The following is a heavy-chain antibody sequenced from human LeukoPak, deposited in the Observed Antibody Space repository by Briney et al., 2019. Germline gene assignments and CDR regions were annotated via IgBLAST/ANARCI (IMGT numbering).Heavy chain of an antibody. CDR3: ARGVRYYYDSSGYYYYFDY. Sequence: SETLSLTCAVYGGSFSGYYWGWIRQPPGKGLEWIGEINHSGSTNYNPSLKSRVTISVDTSKYQFSLKLSSVTAADTAVYYCARGVRYYYDSSGYYYYFDYWGQGTLVTVSS. J-gene: IGHJ4*02. V-gene: IGHV4-34*01. D-gene: IGHD3-22*01. CDR1: GGSFSGYY. CDR2: INHSGST.